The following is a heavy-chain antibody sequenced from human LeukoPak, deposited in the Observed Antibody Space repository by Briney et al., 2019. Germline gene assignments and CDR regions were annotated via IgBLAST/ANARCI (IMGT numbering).Heavy chain of an antibody. Sequence: SETLSLTCAVSGGSINNYYWSWIRQPPGKGLEWIGNIYYSGSTYYNPSLKSRVTISVDTSKNHFSLKLNSVTAADTAVYYCAKPSNYYGSATDAFDFWGQGTMVTVSS. J-gene: IGHJ3*01. CDR1: GGSINNYY. V-gene: IGHV4-59*12. CDR2: IYYSGST. D-gene: IGHD3-10*01. CDR3: AKPSNYYGSATDAFDF.